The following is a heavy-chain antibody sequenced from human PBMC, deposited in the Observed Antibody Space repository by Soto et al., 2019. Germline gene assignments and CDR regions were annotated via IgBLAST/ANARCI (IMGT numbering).Heavy chain of an antibody. V-gene: IGHV1-69*01. Sequence: QVQLVQSGAEVKKPGSSVKVSCKASGGTFSSYAISWVRQAPGQGLEWMGGIIPIFGTANYAQKFQGRVTITAYEATSTAYMELSSLRSEDTAVYYCARDVGYCSGGSCSHFDYWGQGTLVTVSS. D-gene: IGHD2-15*01. CDR2: IIPIFGTA. CDR1: GGTFSSYA. J-gene: IGHJ4*02. CDR3: ARDVGYCSGGSCSHFDY.